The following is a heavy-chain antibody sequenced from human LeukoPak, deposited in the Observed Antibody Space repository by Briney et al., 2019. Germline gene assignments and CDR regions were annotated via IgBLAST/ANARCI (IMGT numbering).Heavy chain of an antibody. D-gene: IGHD2-2*01. Sequence: GGSLRLSCAASGFTFSSYAMRWVRQAPGKGLEWVAVISYDGSNKYYADSVKGRFTISRDNSKNTLYLQMNSLRAEDTAVYYCARGLLLNAFDIWGQGTMVTVSS. J-gene: IGHJ3*02. CDR3: ARGLLLNAFDI. CDR1: GFTFSSYA. CDR2: ISYDGSNK. V-gene: IGHV3-30*01.